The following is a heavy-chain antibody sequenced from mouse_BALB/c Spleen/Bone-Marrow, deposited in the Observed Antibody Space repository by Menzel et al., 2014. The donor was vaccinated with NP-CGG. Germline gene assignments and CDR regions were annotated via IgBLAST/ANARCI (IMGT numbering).Heavy chain of an antibody. CDR1: GYTFTSYW. Sequence: VQLQQSGAELVRPGASVKLSCKASGYTFTSYWINWVKQRPGQGLEWIGNIYPSDSYTNYNQKFKDKATLTVDKSSSTAYMQLSSPTSEDSAVYYRTRSGGYYFDYWGQGTTLTVSS. CDR2: IYPSDSYT. CDR3: TRSGGYYFDY. J-gene: IGHJ2*01. V-gene: IGHV1-69*02.